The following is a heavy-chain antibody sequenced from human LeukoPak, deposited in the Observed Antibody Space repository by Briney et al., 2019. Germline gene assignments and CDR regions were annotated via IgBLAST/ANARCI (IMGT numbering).Heavy chain of an antibody. V-gene: IGHV4-39*07. CDR1: GGSISSSSYY. J-gene: IGHJ4*02. D-gene: IGHD3-10*01. CDR2: IYYSGST. CDR3: AREKDYYGSGSLIDY. Sequence: PSETLSLTCTVSGGSISSSSYYWGWIHQPPGKGLEWIGSIYYSGSTYYNPSLKSRVTISVDTSKNQFSLKLSSVTAADTAVYYCAREKDYYGSGSLIDYWGQGTLVTVSS.